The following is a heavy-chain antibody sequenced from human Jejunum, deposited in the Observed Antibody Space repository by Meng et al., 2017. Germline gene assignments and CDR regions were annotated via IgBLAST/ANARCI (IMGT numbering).Heavy chain of an antibody. CDR1: GDSFTDYY. D-gene: IGHD1-26*01. V-gene: IGHV4-34*01. Sequence: QLQLLQWGAGLLKPSETLALTCTVYGDSFTDYYWNWSRQPSGKGLEWIGEIHHSGSTNYNPSLESRVTISRDTSKKQFSLRLSSVTAADTAVYYCARRIRGGSYLGWGQGTLVTVSS. J-gene: IGHJ4*02. CDR3: ARRIRGGSYLG. CDR2: IHHSGST.